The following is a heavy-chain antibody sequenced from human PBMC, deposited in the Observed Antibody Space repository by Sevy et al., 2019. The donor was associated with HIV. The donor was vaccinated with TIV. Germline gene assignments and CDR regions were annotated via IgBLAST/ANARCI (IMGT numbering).Heavy chain of an antibody. CDR2: MSHDGNNK. J-gene: IGHJ4*02. Sequence: GGSLRLSCAASGFTFSDYDMHWVRQAPGKGLEWVAVMSHDGNNKNHADSVKVRFTISRDNFKNTLYLQMNSLRVEDTAVYFCARLFSCGGDCHYLDDWGQGAPVTVSS. CDR3: ARLFSCGGDCHYLDD. D-gene: IGHD2-21*02. V-gene: IGHV3-30*04. CDR1: GFTFSDYD.